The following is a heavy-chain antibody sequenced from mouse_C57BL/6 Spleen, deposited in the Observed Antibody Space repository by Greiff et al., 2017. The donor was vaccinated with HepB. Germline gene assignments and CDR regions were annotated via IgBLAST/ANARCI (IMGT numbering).Heavy chain of an antibody. CDR1: GYSITSGYD. Sequence: EVQLQQSGPGMVKPSQSLSLTCTVTGYSITSGYDWHWIRHFPGNKLEWMGYISYSGSTNYNPSLKSRISITHDTSKNHFFLKLNSVTTEDTATYYCASYSNSRGYFDVWGTGTTVTVSS. J-gene: IGHJ1*03. D-gene: IGHD2-5*01. V-gene: IGHV3-1*01. CDR2: ISYSGST. CDR3: ASYSNSRGYFDV.